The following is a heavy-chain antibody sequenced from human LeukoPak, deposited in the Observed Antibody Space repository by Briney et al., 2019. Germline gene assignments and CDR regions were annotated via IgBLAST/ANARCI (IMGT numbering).Heavy chain of an antibody. J-gene: IGHJ4*02. V-gene: IGHV3-30*02. CDR3: AKDRERLYYYDSSGYYSDY. Sequence: GGSLRLSCAASGFTFSSYGMHWVRQAPGKGLEWVAFIRYDGSNKYYADSVKGRFTISRDNSKNTLYLQMNSLRAEDTAVYYCAKDRERLYYYDSSGYYSDYWGQGTLVTVSS. CDR2: IRYDGSNK. D-gene: IGHD3-22*01. CDR1: GFTFSSYG.